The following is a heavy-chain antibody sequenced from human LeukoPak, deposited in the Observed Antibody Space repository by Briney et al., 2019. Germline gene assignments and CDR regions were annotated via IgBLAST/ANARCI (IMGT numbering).Heavy chain of an antibody. CDR1: GFTFSSYW. Sequence: GGSLRLSCAASGFTFSSYWMSWVRQAPGKGLEWVANIKQDGSEKYYVDSVKGRFTISRDNAKNSLYLQMNSLRAEDTAIYYCAKDIAYNVRSGSYFGYWGQGTLVPVSS. J-gene: IGHJ4*02. V-gene: IGHV3-7*03. CDR3: AKDIAYNVRSGSYFGY. CDR2: IKQDGSEK. D-gene: IGHD3-10*01.